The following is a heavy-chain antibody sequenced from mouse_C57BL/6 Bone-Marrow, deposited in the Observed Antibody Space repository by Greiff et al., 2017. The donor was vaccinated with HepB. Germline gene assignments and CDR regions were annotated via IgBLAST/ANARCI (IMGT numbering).Heavy chain of an antibody. Sequence: ESGPGLVKPSQSLSLTCSVTGYSITSGYYWNWIRQFPGNKLEWMGYISYDGSNNYNPSLKNRISITRDTSKNQFFLKLNSVTTEDTATYYCARDRFPAWFAYWGQGTLVTVSA. J-gene: IGHJ3*01. CDR2: ISYDGSN. CDR1: GYSITSGYY. CDR3: ARDRFPAWFAY. V-gene: IGHV3-6*01.